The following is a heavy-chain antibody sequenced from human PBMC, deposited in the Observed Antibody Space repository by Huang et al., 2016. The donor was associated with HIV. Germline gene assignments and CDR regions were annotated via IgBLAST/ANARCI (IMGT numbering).Heavy chain of an antibody. V-gene: IGHV4-34*01. D-gene: IGHD3-22*01. CDR2: INHRGRT. CDR3: ARGRGDASGFLGLDF. Sequence: QVQLHQWGAGLLKPSETLSLTCAVYGGSFSGPNWTWVRQTPGKGLEWIGEINHRGRTNSSPAIKRRVTISLDTAKNEFSLRLRSVTAADTAVYYCARGRGDASGFLGLDFWGQGTLVTVSS. CDR1: GGSFSGPN. J-gene: IGHJ4*02.